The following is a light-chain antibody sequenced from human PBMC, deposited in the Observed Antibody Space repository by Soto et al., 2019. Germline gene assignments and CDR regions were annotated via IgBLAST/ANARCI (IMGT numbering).Light chain of an antibody. CDR1: QTISTW. CDR3: HQYHTYST. V-gene: IGKV1-5*01. J-gene: IGKJ1*01. CDR2: DAS. Sequence: DIQMTQSPSTQSASVGDRVIISGRASQTISTWVAWYQHKTGKAPTLLIYDASSLESGVPSRFSGGGSGTEFTLTISSLQPDDFATYYCHQYHTYSTFGQGTKVDI.